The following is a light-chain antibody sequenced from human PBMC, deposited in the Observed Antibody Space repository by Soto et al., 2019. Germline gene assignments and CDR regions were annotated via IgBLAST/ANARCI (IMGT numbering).Light chain of an antibody. J-gene: IGKJ1*01. CDR1: QSVLYSSNNKNY. CDR3: QQYYSTPWT. V-gene: IGKV4-1*01. CDR2: WAS. Sequence: DIVMTQSPDSLAVSLGERATINCKSSQSVLYSSNNKNYLAWYQQKPGQHPKLLIYWASTRESGVPDRFSGSGYGTDFNLTISSLQAEDVAVYYCQQYYSTPWTFGQGTKVEIK.